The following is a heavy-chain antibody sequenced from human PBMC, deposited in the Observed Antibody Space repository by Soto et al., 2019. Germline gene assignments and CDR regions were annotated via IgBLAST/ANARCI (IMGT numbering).Heavy chain of an antibody. CDR1: GFTFSSYG. CDR2: ISYDGSNT. D-gene: IGHD3-3*01. CDR3: AKATFRFVELVLGVHFFDY. V-gene: IGHV3-30*18. Sequence: QVQLVESGGGVVQPGRSLRLSCTASGFTFSSYGIHWVSQAPGKGLELVAVISYDGSNTYYADSVKGRFTISRDISKNSVFLKTTSLSGDDTAMYYCAKATFRFVELVLGVHFFDYWGQGTMVTVSS. J-gene: IGHJ4*02.